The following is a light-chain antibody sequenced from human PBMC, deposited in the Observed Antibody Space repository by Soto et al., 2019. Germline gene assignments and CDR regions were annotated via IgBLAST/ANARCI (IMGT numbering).Light chain of an antibody. V-gene: IGKV1-5*01. J-gene: IGKJ1*01. Sequence: DIQMTQSPSTLSASLRYRVTITSRARQSINNWLAWYQLKPGKAPKLLIYDASTLQSGVPSSFSGSGSGTEFTLTISSLQPDDFATYYCQRYATYSPTFGQGTKVDIK. CDR3: QRYATYSPT. CDR1: QSINNW. CDR2: DAS.